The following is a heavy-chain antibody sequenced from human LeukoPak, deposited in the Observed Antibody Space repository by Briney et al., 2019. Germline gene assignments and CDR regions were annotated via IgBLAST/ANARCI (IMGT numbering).Heavy chain of an antibody. CDR1: GFTFSNAW. Sequence: PGGSLRLSCAASGFTFSNAWMSWVRQAPGKGLEWVGRIKSKTDGRTTDYTAPVKGRFTISRDDSKNTLYLQMNSLKTVDTAVYYCTTGPFDYYGSASYLANGMDVWGQGTTVTVSS. CDR2: IKSKTDGRTT. D-gene: IGHD3-10*01. CDR3: TTGPFDYYGSASYLANGMDV. J-gene: IGHJ6*02. V-gene: IGHV3-15*01.